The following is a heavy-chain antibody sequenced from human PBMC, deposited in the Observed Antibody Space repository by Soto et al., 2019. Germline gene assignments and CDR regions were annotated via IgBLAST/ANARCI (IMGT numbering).Heavy chain of an antibody. Sequence: QVLLWESGPGLVKPSETLSLTCIVSGGSISNHYWSWVRQPAGKGLEWIGRFYTSGNSNYNYNPSLKSRVTMSVDTSKKQFSLKMSSVTAADTAVYYCVRESGGGGYCSGGSCHGMDVWGQGTTVTVSS. CDR1: GGSISNHY. CDR2: FYTSGNS. V-gene: IGHV4-4*07. D-gene: IGHD2-15*01. CDR3: VRESGGGGYCSGGSCHGMDV. J-gene: IGHJ6*02.